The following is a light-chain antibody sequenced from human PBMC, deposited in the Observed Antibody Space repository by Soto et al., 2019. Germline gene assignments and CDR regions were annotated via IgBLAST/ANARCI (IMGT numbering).Light chain of an antibody. Sequence: DIQMTQSPSSLSASVGARVSITCQASQDIRTSLSWFQQKPGRAPKLLIYGASNLETGVPSRFRGSGSGTDFTFTISSLQPKDIATYYCQQYDTLPPFTFGPGTKVDIK. CDR2: GAS. J-gene: IGKJ3*01. V-gene: IGKV1-33*01. CDR1: QDIRTS. CDR3: QQYDTLPPFT.